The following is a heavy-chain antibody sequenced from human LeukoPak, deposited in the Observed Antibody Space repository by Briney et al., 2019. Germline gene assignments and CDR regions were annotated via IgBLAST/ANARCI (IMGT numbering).Heavy chain of an antibody. V-gene: IGHV3-21*01. J-gene: IGHJ4*02. D-gene: IGHD2-8*01. Sequence: GGSLRLSCAASGFTFSSYSMNWVRQAPGKGLEWVSSISSSSSYIYYADSVKGRFTISRDNAENSLYLQMNSLRAEDTAVYYCARDIYCTNTVCYFDSWGQGTLVAVSS. CDR1: GFTFSSYS. CDR3: ARDIYCTNTVCYFDS. CDR2: ISSSSSYI.